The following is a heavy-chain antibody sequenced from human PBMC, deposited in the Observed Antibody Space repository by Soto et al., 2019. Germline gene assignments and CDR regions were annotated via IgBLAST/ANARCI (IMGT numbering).Heavy chain of an antibody. J-gene: IGHJ4*02. V-gene: IGHV3-30*18. D-gene: IGHD3-22*01. Sequence: QVQLVESGGGVVQPGRSLRLSCAASGFSFSTHSMHWVRQAPGKGLEWVAVISYDGTNEYYADFVKGRFTISRDNSKNTLYLQMISLRAEDTAVYYCAKSFYDKSGYYGLLGYWGQGTLVTVSS. CDR2: ISYDGTNE. CDR3: AKSFYDKSGYYGLLGY. CDR1: GFSFSTHS.